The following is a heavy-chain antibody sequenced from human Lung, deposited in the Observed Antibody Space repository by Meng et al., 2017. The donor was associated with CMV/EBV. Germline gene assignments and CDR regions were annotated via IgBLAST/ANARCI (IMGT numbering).Heavy chain of an antibody. Sequence: GESXKISXAASGFTFSTYAMSWVRQAPGKRLEWLSAITGSGDDTYYADSVRGRFTISRDNSKNTLSLQINSLRAEDTPLYYYAKAGGYCTGASCYPNWFDPWGLGXLVTVSS. CDR2: ITGSGDDT. CDR3: AKAGGYCTGASCYPNWFDP. V-gene: IGHV3-23*01. D-gene: IGHD2-2*01. CDR1: GFTFSTYA. J-gene: IGHJ5*02.